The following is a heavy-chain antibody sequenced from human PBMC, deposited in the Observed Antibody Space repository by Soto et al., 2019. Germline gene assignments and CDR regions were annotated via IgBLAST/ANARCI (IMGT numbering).Heavy chain of an antibody. V-gene: IGHV4-59*01. CDR2: IYYSGST. CDR1: GGSISSYY. Sequence: PSETLSLTCTVSGGSISSYYWSWIRQPPGKGLEWIGYIYYSGSTNYNPSLKSRVTISVDTSKNQFSLKLSSVTAADTAVYYCARETRPGVKAFDIWGQGITVSVSS. CDR3: ARETRPGVKAFDI. J-gene: IGHJ3*02. D-gene: IGHD2-2*01.